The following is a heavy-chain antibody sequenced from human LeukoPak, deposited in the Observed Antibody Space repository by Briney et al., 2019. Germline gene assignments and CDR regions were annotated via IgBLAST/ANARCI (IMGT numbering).Heavy chain of an antibody. Sequence: KSGGSLRLSCAASGFTFSNAWMSWVRQAPGKGLGWVGRIKKKTDGETTDYAAPVKGRFTISRDDSKNTLYLEMNSLKSDDTAVYYCAAGTGTSDFDYWGQGTLVTVSS. J-gene: IGHJ4*02. CDR2: IKKKTDGETT. D-gene: IGHD1-1*01. CDR1: GFTFSNAW. V-gene: IGHV3-15*01. CDR3: AAGTGTSDFDY.